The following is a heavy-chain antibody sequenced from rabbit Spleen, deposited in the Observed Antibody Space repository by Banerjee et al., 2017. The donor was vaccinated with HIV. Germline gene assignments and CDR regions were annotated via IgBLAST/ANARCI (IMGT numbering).Heavy chain of an antibody. CDR3: ARDTSSSFSSYGMDL. D-gene: IGHD1-1*01. CDR1: GVSFSGNSY. J-gene: IGHJ6*01. CDR2: IAGSSSGFT. V-gene: IGHV1S40*01. Sequence: QSLEESGGDLVKPGASLTLTCIASGVSFSGNSYMCWVRQAPGKGLEWISCIAGSSSGFTYSATWARGRFTCSKTSSTTVTLQATSLTAADTATYFCARDTSSSFSSYGMDLWGPGTLVTVS.